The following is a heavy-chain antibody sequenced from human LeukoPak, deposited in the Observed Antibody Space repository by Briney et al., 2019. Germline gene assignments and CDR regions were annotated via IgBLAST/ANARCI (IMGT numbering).Heavy chain of an antibody. Sequence: ASVKVSCQASGYTFTSYYMHWVRQAPGQGLEWMGIINPSGGSTSYAQKFQGRVTMTRDTSTSTVYMELSSLSSEDTAVYYCARGYCSSTSCYRRVWFDPWGQGTLVTVSS. D-gene: IGHD2-2*01. V-gene: IGHV1-46*01. CDR1: GYTFTSYY. CDR2: INPSGGST. J-gene: IGHJ5*02. CDR3: ARGYCSSTSCYRRVWFDP.